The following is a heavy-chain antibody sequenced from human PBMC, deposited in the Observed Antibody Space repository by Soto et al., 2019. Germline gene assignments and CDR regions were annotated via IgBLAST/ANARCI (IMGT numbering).Heavy chain of an antibody. CDR1: GFMFSVYA. Sequence: HPGGSLRLSCAASGFMFSVYAMTWVRQAPGKGLEWVSSISTGGGSTYYADSVKGRFTISRDNSKNTLYLQMNSLRPEDTAVYYCAKGLDGSTYYFDYWGQGTPVTVS. CDR2: ISTGGGST. D-gene: IGHD3-16*01. CDR3: AKGLDGSTYYFDY. J-gene: IGHJ4*02. V-gene: IGHV3-23*01.